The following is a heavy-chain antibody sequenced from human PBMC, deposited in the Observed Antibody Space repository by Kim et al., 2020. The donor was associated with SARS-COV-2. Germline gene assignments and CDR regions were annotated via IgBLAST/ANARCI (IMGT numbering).Heavy chain of an antibody. CDR2: VYYTGNT. D-gene: IGHD2-2*02. CDR3: AIHFPGPSMQFLGLYRFAY. CDR1: DGSISSRGYY. V-gene: IGHV4-39*01. J-gene: IGHJ4*02. Sequence: SETLSLTCTVSDGSISSRGYYWGWIRQPPGKGLEWIGSVYYTGNTYYTPALKSRLTISVDTSKNQFSLKLNSVTAADTAVYYCAIHFPGPSMQFLGLYRFAYSGEGILVSVSS.